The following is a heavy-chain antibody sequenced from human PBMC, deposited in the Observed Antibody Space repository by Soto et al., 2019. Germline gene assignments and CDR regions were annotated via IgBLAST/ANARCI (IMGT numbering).Heavy chain of an antibody. CDR1: GGSISSSNW. CDR3: AIRTTVITRLGY. CDR2: IYHSGST. Sequence: QVQLQESGPGLVKTSGTLSLTCAVSGGSISSSNWWSWARQPPGKGLEWIGEIYHSGSTNYNPSLTSRVTISVDKSKNQLSLKLSSVTAADTAVYYCAIRTTVITRLGYWGQGTLVTVSS. V-gene: IGHV4-4*02. D-gene: IGHD4-17*01. J-gene: IGHJ4*02.